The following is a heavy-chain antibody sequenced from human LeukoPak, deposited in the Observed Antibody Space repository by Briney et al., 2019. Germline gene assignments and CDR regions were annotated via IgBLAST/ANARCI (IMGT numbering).Heavy chain of an antibody. CDR3: AKDVQQLRYFDWLLLDY. CDR1: GFTFSSYG. CDR2: ISYDGSNK. J-gene: IGHJ4*02. D-gene: IGHD3-9*01. V-gene: IGHV3-30*18. Sequence: GGSLRLSCAASGFTFSSYGMHWVRQAPGKGLEWVAVISYDGSNKYYADSVKGRFTISRDNSKNTLYLQMNSLRAEDTAVYYCAKDVQQLRYFDWLLLDYWGQGTLVTVSS.